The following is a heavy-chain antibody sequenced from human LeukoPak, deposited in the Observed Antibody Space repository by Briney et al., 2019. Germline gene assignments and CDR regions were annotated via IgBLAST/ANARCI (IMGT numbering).Heavy chain of an antibody. CDR3: ARLPRYGGYDHFDY. Sequence: KPSETLSLTCTVSGDSIDSYYWSWIRQPPGKGLEWIGYIYYRGTASYNPFLKSRVTISVDTSKNQFSLKLNSVTAADTAVYYCARLPRYGGYDHFDYWGQGILVIVSS. D-gene: IGHD5-12*01. J-gene: IGHJ4*02. V-gene: IGHV4-59*12. CDR1: GDSIDSYY. CDR2: IYYRGTA.